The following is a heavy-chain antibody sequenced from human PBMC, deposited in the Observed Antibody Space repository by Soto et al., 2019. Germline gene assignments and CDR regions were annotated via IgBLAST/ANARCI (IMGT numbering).Heavy chain of an antibody. Sequence: EVQLVESGGGLVQPGGSLRLSCVASGFTFSSHWMHWVRQVPGKGLVWVPRIKSDGSSTAYADSVKGRFTISRDNAKNTLYLQMNSLRVEDSAVYYCARDRPEILNPTDHPMFDYWGQGTLVTVSS. V-gene: IGHV3-74*01. CDR2: IKSDGSST. CDR3: ARDRPEILNPTDHPMFDY. CDR1: GFTFSSHW. D-gene: IGHD6-6*01. J-gene: IGHJ4*02.